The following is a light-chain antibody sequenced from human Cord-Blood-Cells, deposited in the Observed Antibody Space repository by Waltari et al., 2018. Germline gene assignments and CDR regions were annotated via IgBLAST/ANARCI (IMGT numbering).Light chain of an antibody. CDR2: DVS. CDR1: SSDVGGYNY. CDR3: CSYAGSYV. J-gene: IGLJ1*01. V-gene: IGLV2-11*01. Sequence: QSALTQPRPVSGSPGQSATISCTGTSSDVGGYNYVSWYQQHPGKAPKRMIYDVSKRPSGVPDRFSGSKSGNTASLTISGLQAEDEADYYCCSYAGSYVFGTGTKVTVL.